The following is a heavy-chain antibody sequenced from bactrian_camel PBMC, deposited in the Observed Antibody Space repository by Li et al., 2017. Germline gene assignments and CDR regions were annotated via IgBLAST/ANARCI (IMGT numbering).Heavy chain of an antibody. D-gene: IGHD5*01. V-gene: IGHV3S53*01. CDR2: IDSDGET. J-gene: IGHJ6*01. CDR3: AADPRLWVGYSGIPSASDFAY. Sequence: QVQLVESGGGSVQAGGSLNLSCTARTGTFRSACMGWIRQVSGKEREGVASIDSDGETTYADSVKGRFTISRDNAKNSVYLQKNRLQPEDTAMYYCAADPRLWVGYSGIPSASDFAYWGQGTQVTVS. CDR1: TGTFRSAC.